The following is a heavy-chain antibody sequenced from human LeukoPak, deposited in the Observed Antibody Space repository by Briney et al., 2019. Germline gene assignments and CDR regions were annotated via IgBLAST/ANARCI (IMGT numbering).Heavy chain of an antibody. V-gene: IGHV3-21*01. D-gene: IGHD2-2*01. CDR1: GFTFSSYS. CDR3: ARIMGFCSSTSCLGPDYYYYYGVDV. CDR2: ISSSSSYI. Sequence: GGSLRLSCAASGFTFSSYSMNWVRQAPGKGLEWVSSISSSSSYIYYADSVKGRFTISRDNARNSLYLQMNSLRAEDTAVYYCARIMGFCSSTSCLGPDYYYYYGVDVWGKGTTVTVSS. J-gene: IGHJ6*04.